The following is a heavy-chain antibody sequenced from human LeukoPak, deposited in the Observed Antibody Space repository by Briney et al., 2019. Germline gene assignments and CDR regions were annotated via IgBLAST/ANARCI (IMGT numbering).Heavy chain of an antibody. CDR3: ARAGPYYYYMDV. CDR2: IYYSGST. J-gene: IGHJ6*03. Sequence: SETLSLTCTVSGGSISSYYWSWIRQPPGKGLEWIGYIYYSGSTNYNPSLKSRVTISVDTSKNQFSLRLSSVTAADTAVYYCARAGPYYYYMDVWGKGTTVTVSS. V-gene: IGHV4-59*01. D-gene: IGHD1-14*01. CDR1: GGSISSYY.